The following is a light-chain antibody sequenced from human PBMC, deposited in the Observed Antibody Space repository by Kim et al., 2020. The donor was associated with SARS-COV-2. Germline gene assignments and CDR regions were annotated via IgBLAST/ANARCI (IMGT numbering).Light chain of an antibody. Sequence: DIQMTQSPSSLSASVGDRVTITCQASQDISNYLNWYQRKPGKAPKLLIYDASNLETGVPSRFSGSGSGTDFTFTISSLQPEDIATYYCQQYDNLPGYTFGQGTKLEI. V-gene: IGKV1-33*01. CDR2: DAS. CDR1: QDISNY. J-gene: IGKJ2*01. CDR3: QQYDNLPGYT.